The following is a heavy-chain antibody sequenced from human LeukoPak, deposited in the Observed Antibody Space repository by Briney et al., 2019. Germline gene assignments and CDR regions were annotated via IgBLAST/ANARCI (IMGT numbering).Heavy chain of an antibody. CDR1: GFSFSSYG. CDR3: ARGHVTVSAHDDAFDI. CDR2: IWFDGSNK. J-gene: IGHJ3*02. Sequence: PGGSLRLSCGASGFSFSSYGMHWVRQAPGKGLEWVAFIWFDGSNKYYADSVKGRFTISRDNSKNTLYLQMNSLRVEDTAVYYCARGHVTVSAHDDAFDIWGQGTMVTVSS. V-gene: IGHV3-30*02. D-gene: IGHD5/OR15-5a*01.